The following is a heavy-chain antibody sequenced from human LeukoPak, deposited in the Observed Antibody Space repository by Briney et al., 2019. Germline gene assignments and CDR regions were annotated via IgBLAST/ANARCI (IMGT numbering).Heavy chain of an antibody. CDR1: GGSFSGYY. J-gene: IGHJ4*02. D-gene: IGHD6-13*01. CDR3: ARDLVYSSWYVYAY. CDR2: INHSGST. V-gene: IGHV4-34*01. Sequence: SETLSLTCAVYGGSFSGYYWSWIRQPPGKGLEWIGEINHSGSTNYNPSLKGRVTISVDTSKNQFSLKLRSVTAADTAVYYCARDLVYSSWYVYAYWGQGTLVTVSS.